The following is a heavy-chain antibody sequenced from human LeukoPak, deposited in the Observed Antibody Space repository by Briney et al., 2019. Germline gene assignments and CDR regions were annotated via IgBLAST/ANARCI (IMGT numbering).Heavy chain of an antibody. J-gene: IGHJ4*02. V-gene: IGHV3-30*18. CDR1: GFAFSTYG. Sequence: GGSLRLSCAASGFAFSTYGIHWVRQAPGKGLEWVAVLSFDGSSEYYADSVKGRFTVSRDNSKNTLYLQMNSLRDEDTAVYYCAKGSGSSGWNDLLGVVDYWGQGTLLTVSS. D-gene: IGHD6-19*01. CDR2: LSFDGSSE. CDR3: AKGSGSSGWNDLLGVVDY.